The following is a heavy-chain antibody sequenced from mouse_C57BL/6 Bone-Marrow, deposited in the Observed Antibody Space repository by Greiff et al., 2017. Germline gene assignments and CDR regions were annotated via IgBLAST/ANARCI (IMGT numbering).Heavy chain of an antibody. CDR2: IDPSDSET. Sequence: QVQLQQPGAELVRPGSSVKLSCKASGYTFTSYWMHWVKQRPIQGLEWIGNIDPSDSETHYNQKFKDKATLTVDKSSSTAYMQLSSLTSEDSAVYYCAREAIYYGSSDGYFDYWGQGTTLTVSS. V-gene: IGHV1-52*01. J-gene: IGHJ2*01. CDR3: AREAIYYGSSDGYFDY. CDR1: GYTFTSYW. D-gene: IGHD1-1*01.